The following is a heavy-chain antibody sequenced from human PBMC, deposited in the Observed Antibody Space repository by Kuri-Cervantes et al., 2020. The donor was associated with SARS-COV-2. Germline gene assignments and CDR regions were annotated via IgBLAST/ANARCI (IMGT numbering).Heavy chain of an antibody. Sequence: GESLKISCAASGFTFSSYSMNWVRQAPGKGLEWVANIKQDGSEKYYVDSVKGRFTISRDNAKNSLYLQMNSLRAEDTAVYYCAKGDYDSSGYYYSLFDYWGQGTLVTVSS. CDR3: AKGDYDSSGYYYSLFDY. D-gene: IGHD3-22*01. CDR2: IKQDGSEK. V-gene: IGHV3-7*03. J-gene: IGHJ4*02. CDR1: GFTFSSYS.